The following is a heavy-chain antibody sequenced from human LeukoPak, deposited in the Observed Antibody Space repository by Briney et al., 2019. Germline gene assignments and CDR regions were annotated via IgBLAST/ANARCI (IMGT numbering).Heavy chain of an antibody. CDR1: GFTFSSYA. V-gene: IGHV3-23*01. D-gene: IGHD3-10*01. J-gene: IGHJ4*02. CDR3: AKDHGSGSYHFDY. CDR2: ISGSGGST. Sequence: PGGSLRLSCAASGFTFSSYAMSWVRQAPGKGLEWVSAISGSGGSTYYADSVKGRFTISRDNPKNTLYLQMNSLRAEDTAVYYCAKDHGSGSYHFDYWGQGTLVTVSS.